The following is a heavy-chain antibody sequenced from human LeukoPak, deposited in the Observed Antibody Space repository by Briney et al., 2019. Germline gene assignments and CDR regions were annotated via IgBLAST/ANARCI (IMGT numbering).Heavy chain of an antibody. V-gene: IGHV4-4*07. D-gene: IGHD3-3*01. CDR1: GGSISSYY. CDR2: IYTSGST. CDR3: ASEDYDFWSGRQRYYFDY. J-gene: IGHJ4*02. Sequence: SETLSLTCTVSGGSISSYYWSWIRQPAGKGLEWIGRIYTSGSTNYNPSLKSRVTMSVDTSKKQFSLKLSSVTAADTAVYYCASEDYDFWSGRQRYYFDYWGQGTLVTVSS.